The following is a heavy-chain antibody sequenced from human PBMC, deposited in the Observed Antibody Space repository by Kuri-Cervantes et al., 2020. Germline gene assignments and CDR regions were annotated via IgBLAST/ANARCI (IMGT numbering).Heavy chain of an antibody. CDR2: IHYSGST. J-gene: IGHJ6*04. D-gene: IGHD2-21*02. CDR1: GGSISNYF. V-gene: IGHV4-59*12. Sequence: SETLSLTCTVSGGSISNYFWSWIRQSPGKGLEWIGHIHYSGSTNYNPSLKSRVTISVDKSKKKFSLKLSSVTAADTAVYYCARGVGIYCGGDCYPLDVWGKGTTVTVSS. CDR3: ARGVGIYCGGDCYPLDV.